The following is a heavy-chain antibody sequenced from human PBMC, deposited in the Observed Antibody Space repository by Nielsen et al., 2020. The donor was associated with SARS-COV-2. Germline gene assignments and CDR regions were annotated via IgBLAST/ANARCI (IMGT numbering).Heavy chain of an antibody. V-gene: IGHV3-23*01. Sequence: GGSLRLSCAASGFTFSSYWMHWVRQAPGKGLEWVSAISGSGGSTYYADSVKGRFTISRDNSKNTLYLQMNSLRAEDTALYYCAKDNYYDSSGHFSGRGADYWGQGTLVTVSS. CDR1: GFTFSSYW. J-gene: IGHJ4*02. CDR2: ISGSGGST. D-gene: IGHD3-22*01. CDR3: AKDNYYDSSGHFSGRGADY.